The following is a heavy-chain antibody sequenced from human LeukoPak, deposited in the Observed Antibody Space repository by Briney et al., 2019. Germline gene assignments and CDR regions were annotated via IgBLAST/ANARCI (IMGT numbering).Heavy chain of an antibody. V-gene: IGHV4-39*01. Sequence: SETLSLTCTVSGGSISSSSYYWGWIRQPPGKGLDWIGSIYYSGSTYYNPFLKSRVTISVDTSENQFSLKLSSVTAADAAVYYCARLFDREGYDYWGQGTLVTVSS. CDR2: IYYSGST. CDR1: GGSISSSSYY. D-gene: IGHD1-26*01. CDR3: ARLFDREGYDY. J-gene: IGHJ4*02.